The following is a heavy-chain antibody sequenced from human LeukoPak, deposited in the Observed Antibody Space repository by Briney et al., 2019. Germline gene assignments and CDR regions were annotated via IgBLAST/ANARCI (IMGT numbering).Heavy chain of an antibody. D-gene: IGHD5-12*01. CDR3: ATDGVYSGYGNWFDP. J-gene: IGHJ5*02. CDR1: GYTLTELS. CDR2: FDPEDGET. Sequence: ASVKVSXKVSGYTLTELSMHWVRQAPGKGLEWRGGFDPEDGETIYAQKFQGRVTMTEDTSTDTAYMELSSLRSEDTAVSYCATDGVYSGYGNWFDPRGQGTLVTVSS. V-gene: IGHV1-24*01.